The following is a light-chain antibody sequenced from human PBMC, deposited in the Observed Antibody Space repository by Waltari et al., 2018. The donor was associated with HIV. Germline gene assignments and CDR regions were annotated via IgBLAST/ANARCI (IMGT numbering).Light chain of an antibody. CDR2: EVS. J-gene: IGLJ2*01. CDR1: SSDVGAYDF. Sequence: QSALTQPASVSGSPGQSITVSCTGTSSDVGAYDFVSWYQQTPGTAPQLGIYEVSYRPSGISNRFSGSKSGNTASLTISGLQTEDEADYYCSSFTTSNYLLFGGGTKVTVL. CDR3: SSFTTSNYLL. V-gene: IGLV2-14*01.